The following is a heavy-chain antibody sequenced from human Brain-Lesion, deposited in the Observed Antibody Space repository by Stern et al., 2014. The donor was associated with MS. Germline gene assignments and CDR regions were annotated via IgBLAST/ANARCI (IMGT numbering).Heavy chain of an antibody. V-gene: IGHV4-61*02. J-gene: IGHJ6*02. Sequence: VQLEESGPGLVKPSQTLSLSCTVSGGSISSGGYYWSWIRQPAGKGLEWIGRIFNSGSTSSNPSLKSRVTISIDTSKNQFPLRLNSMTAADTAVYYCARGRVVPGFQYYATDVWGQGTTVIVSS. CDR3: ARGRVVPGFQYYATDV. CDR1: GGSISSGGYY. D-gene: IGHD2-2*01. CDR2: IFNSGST.